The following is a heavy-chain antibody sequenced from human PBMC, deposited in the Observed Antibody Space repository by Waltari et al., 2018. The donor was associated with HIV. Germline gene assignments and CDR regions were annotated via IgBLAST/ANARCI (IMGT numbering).Heavy chain of an antibody. CDR2: SYTSAGT. CDR1: GGSISSGSHY. J-gene: IGHJ6*02. CDR3: ARVAMIVVVGGMDV. V-gene: IGHV4-61*02. Sequence: QVQLQVSGPGLVKPSQTLSLTCTVSGGSISSGSHYWSWIRQPAGKGLEWSGRSYTSAGTKYGHSRKSRVTMSVGTSKNQFSLKLGSVTATGTAVYYCARVAMIVVVGGMDVWGQGTTVSVS. D-gene: IGHD3-22*01.